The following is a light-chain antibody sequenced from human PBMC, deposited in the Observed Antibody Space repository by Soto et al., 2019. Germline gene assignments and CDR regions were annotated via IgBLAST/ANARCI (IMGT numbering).Light chain of an antibody. V-gene: IGKV3-20*01. CDR1: QSVANNY. Sequence: EIVLTQSPGTLSLSPGERATLSCRASQSVANNYLAWYQQKPGQSPRFLMYDASSRANGIPDRFSGSGSGTDFTLTISRLEPEDFAVYYCEQYCSTPLTFGGGTKVEIK. J-gene: IGKJ4*01. CDR3: EQYCSTPLT. CDR2: DAS.